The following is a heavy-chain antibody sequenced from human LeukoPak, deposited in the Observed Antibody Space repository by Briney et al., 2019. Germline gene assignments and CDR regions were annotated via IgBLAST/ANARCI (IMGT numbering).Heavy chain of an antibody. J-gene: IGHJ2*01. Sequence: PGGSLRLSCAASGFTFSSYAMSWVRQAPGKGLEWVSAISGSGGSTYYADSVKGRFTISRDNSKNTLYLQMNSLRAEDTAVYYCAKDSNVVVTATHYWYFDLWGRGTLVTVSS. V-gene: IGHV3-23*01. CDR1: GFTFSSYA. D-gene: IGHD2-21*02. CDR3: AKDSNVVVTATHYWYFDL. CDR2: ISGSGGST.